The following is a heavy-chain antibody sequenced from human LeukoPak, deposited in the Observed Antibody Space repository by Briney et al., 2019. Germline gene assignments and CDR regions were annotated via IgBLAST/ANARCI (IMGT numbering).Heavy chain of an antibody. CDR1: GASISGYY. J-gene: IGHJ3*02. V-gene: IGHV4-59*08. Sequence: KPSETLSLTCTVSGASISGYYWSWIRQPPGKGLEWIGYIYYSGSTNYNPSLKSRLTISIDTSENQFSLKLSSVTAADTAVYYCAREYSSSSGRRAFDIWGQGTMVTVSS. CDR2: IYYSGST. CDR3: AREYSSSSGRRAFDI. D-gene: IGHD6-6*01.